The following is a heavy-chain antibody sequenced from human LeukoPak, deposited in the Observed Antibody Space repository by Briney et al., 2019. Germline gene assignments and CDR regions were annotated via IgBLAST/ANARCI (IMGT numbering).Heavy chain of an antibody. CDR3: AGIVLMVYATPGAFDI. CDR2: ISSSGSTI. CDR1: GFTFSDYY. Sequence: GGSLRLSGAASGFTFSDYYMSWIRQAPGKGLEWVSYISSSGSTIYYADSVKGRFTISRDNAKNSLYLQMNSLRAEDTAVYYCAGIVLMVYATPGAFDIWGQGTMVTVSS. D-gene: IGHD2-8*01. V-gene: IGHV3-11*01. J-gene: IGHJ3*02.